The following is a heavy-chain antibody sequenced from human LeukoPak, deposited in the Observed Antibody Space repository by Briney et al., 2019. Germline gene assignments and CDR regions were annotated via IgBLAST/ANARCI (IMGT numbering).Heavy chain of an antibody. CDR3: ARDPRTSGYSYGLGY. J-gene: IGHJ4*02. V-gene: IGHV1-69*01. D-gene: IGHD5-18*01. CDR1: VGTFSNYA. Sequence: ASVKVSCKASVGTFSNYAISWVRQAPGQGLDWMGGIIPSFGTANYSQKFQGRVTITADESTSTDYLELSSLRSEDTAIYYCARDPRTSGYSYGLGYWGQGTLVTVSS. CDR2: IIPSFGTA.